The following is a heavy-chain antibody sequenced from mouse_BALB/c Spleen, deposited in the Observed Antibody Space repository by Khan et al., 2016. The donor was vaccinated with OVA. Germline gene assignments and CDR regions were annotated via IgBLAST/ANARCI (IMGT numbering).Heavy chain of an antibody. V-gene: IGHV3-1*02. D-gene: IGHD2-3*01. CDR2: IYHSGSI. J-gene: IGHJ4*01. CDR3: ASDGYYMDY. Sequence: EVQLQESGPDLVKPSQSLSLTCTVTGYSITSGYSWHWIRQFPGNKLEWMGYIYHSGSINNNPSLKSQFSITRDKSKNLFFLQLNYVTTEDTATDICASDGYYMDYWGQGTSVTVSS. CDR1: GYSITSGYS.